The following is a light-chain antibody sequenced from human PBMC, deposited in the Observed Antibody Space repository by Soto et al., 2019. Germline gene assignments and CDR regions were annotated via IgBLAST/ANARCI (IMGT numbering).Light chain of an antibody. CDR3: QQYYNWPPIT. V-gene: IGKV3-15*01. CDR1: QNVDTKY. CDR2: GAS. J-gene: IGKJ5*01. Sequence: EIVLTQSPGTLSLSPGERATLSCRASQNVDTKYLAWYQFKPGQAPRLLIYGASTRATGIPARFSGSGSGTEFTLTISSLQSEDFAVYYCQQYYNWPPITFGQGTRLEI.